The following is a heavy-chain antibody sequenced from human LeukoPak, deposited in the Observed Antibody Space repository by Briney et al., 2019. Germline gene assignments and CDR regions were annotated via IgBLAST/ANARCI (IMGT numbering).Heavy chain of an antibody. J-gene: IGHJ6*04. CDR3: AGVRRAVRGVFDV. D-gene: IGHD3-10*01. V-gene: IGHV3-66*02. Sequence: GRSLRLSCAASGFTVSSNYMSWVRQAPGKGLEWVSVIYSGGRTYYAASVKGRFTISRDNSKNTLYLQMNSLRAEDTAVYYCAGVRRAVRGVFDVWGKGTTVTVSS. CDR1: GFTVSSNY. CDR2: IYSGGRT.